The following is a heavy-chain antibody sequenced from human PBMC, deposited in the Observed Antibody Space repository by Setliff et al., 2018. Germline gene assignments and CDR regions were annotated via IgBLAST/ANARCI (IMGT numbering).Heavy chain of an antibody. CDR2: ISHSGDP. Sequence: SETLSLTCTVSGGSIRISTHYWGWIRQPPGKGLEWIGEISHSGDPNYNPSLKSRVTISLDTSKNQFSVKLSSVTAADTAVYYCARHKSNGSGSYPSLYMDVWGKGIMVTVSS. CDR3: ARHKSNGSGSYPSLYMDV. V-gene: IGHV4-39*01. J-gene: IGHJ6*03. D-gene: IGHD3-10*01. CDR1: GGSIRISTHY.